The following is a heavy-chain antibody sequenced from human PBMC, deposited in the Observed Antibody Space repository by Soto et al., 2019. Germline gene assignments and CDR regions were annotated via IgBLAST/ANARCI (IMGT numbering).Heavy chain of an antibody. CDR1: EFAFSSYW. V-gene: IGHV3-7*05. CDR2: IRKDGSQR. D-gene: IGHD6-25*01. CDR3: ARDVSPGSSGLYFDAFDM. Sequence: EVQLVESGGGLVQPGGSLTLSCAASEFAFSSYWMTWVRQAPGKGLEWVANIRKDGSQRSYLDSVRGRFTISRDNSKNSLYLQINSLRAEDPALYFCARDVSPGSSGLYFDAFDMWGQGTMVTVSS. J-gene: IGHJ3*02.